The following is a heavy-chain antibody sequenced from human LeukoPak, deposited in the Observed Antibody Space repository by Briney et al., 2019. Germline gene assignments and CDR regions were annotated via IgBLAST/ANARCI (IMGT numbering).Heavy chain of an antibody. CDR3: ARSHSTSSIHYGLDV. J-gene: IGHJ6*02. D-gene: IGHD6-6*01. CDR2: IYYSGST. CDR1: GGSISSYY. Sequence: SETLSLTCTVSGGSISSYYWSWMRQPPGEGLEWIGYIYYSGSTKYNPSLKNRVTISVDTSKNQFSLKLSSVTTADTAVYFCARSHSTSSIHYGLDVWGQGTSVTVSS. V-gene: IGHV4-59*01.